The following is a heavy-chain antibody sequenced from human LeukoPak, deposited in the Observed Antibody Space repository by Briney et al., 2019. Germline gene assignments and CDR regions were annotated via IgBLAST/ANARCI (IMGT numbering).Heavy chain of an antibody. J-gene: IGHJ4*02. V-gene: IGHV3-53*01. Sequence: GGSLRLSCAASGFTVSTNYMSWVRQTPGKGLEWVSVIYSGGSTYYADSVKGRFTISRDNAKNSLYLQMNSLRDEDTAVYYCARRIYSGSYYFDYWGQGTLVTVSS. CDR2: IYSGGST. CDR1: GFTVSTNY. D-gene: IGHD1-26*01. CDR3: ARRIYSGSYYFDY.